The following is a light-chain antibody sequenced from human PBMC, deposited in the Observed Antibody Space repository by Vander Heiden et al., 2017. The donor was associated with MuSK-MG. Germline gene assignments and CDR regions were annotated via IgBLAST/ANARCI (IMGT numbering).Light chain of an antibody. CDR1: RSITSY. CDR2: AAS. J-gene: IGKJ1*01. CDR3: QQTDIYPRT. Sequence: DIQMTQSPSSLSASVGDRVTIICRASRSITSYLNWYQVKPGEAPSLLIYAASSLQSGVPSSFVGGGSGTDFTLTITRLQPEDFATYYCQQTDIYPRTFGHGTKVEIK. V-gene: IGKV1-39*01.